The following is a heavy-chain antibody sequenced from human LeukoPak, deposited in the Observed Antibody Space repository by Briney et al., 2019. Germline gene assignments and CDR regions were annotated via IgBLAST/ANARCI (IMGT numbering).Heavy chain of an antibody. Sequence: GGSLRLSCAASGFTFSSYWMHWVRQAPGKGLEWVSRINSDGSSTSYADSVKGRFTISRDNAKNTLYLQMNSLRAEDTAVYYCARDFAYYDILTGFGEYYFDYWGQGTLVTVSS. CDR1: GFTFSSYW. CDR2: INSDGSST. V-gene: IGHV3-74*01. CDR3: ARDFAYYDILTGFGEYYFDY. J-gene: IGHJ4*02. D-gene: IGHD3-9*01.